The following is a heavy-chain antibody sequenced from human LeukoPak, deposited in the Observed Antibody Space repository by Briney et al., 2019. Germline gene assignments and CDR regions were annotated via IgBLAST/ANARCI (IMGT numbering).Heavy chain of an antibody. V-gene: IGHV4-34*01. D-gene: IGHD4/OR15-4a*01. CDR2: INHSGST. CDR3: ASYGGPGARAEYFQY. CDR1: GGSFSGYY. J-gene: IGHJ1*01. Sequence: KPSETLSLTCAVYGGSFSGYYWSWIRQPPGKGLEWIGEINHSGSTNYNPSLKSRVTISVDTSKNQFSLKLSSVTAADTAVYYCASYGGPGARAEYFQYWGQGTLVTASS.